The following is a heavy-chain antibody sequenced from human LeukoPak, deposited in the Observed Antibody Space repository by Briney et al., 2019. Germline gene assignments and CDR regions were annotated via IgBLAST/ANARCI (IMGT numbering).Heavy chain of an antibody. CDR2: ISGSGGST. V-gene: IGHV3-23*01. D-gene: IGHD2-15*01. CDR1: GFTFSSYA. CDR3: GEGQYCDGGRGSNGGGVY. Sequence: PGGSLRLSCAASGFTFSSYAMSWVRQAPGKGLEWVSAISGSGGSTYYADSVKGRFTISRDNSKNTLYLQMNSLRAEDTAVYFWGEGQYCDGGRGSNGGGVYWGQGTLVTVSS. J-gene: IGHJ4*02.